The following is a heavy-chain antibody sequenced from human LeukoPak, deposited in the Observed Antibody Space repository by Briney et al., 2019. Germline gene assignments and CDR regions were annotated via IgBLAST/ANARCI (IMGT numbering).Heavy chain of an antibody. V-gene: IGHV3-64D*06. CDR1: GFTFSTYG. Sequence: GGSLRLSCSASGFTFSTYGMHWVRQAPGKGLEYVSAISDDGASTYYADSVKGRFTISRDNSNNMLYLQMNSLRAEDTAVYHCVKRVAVAAIGNWYFDPWGRGTLVTVSS. CDR2: ISDDGAST. D-gene: IGHD2-15*01. CDR3: VKRVAVAAIGNWYFDP. J-gene: IGHJ2*01.